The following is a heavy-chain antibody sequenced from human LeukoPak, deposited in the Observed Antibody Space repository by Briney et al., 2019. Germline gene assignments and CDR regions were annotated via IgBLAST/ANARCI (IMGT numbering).Heavy chain of an antibody. CDR2: VSDNGGST. J-gene: IGHJ6*02. Sequence: PGGSLRLSCAASGFTFSSYSMHWVRQAPGKGLEYVSAVSDNGGSTYYANSVKGRFTVSRDNSKNTLYLQMGSLRVEDMAVYYCARDLVPLGYYYGMDVWGQGTTVTVSS. CDR3: ARDLVPLGYYYGMDV. V-gene: IGHV3-64*01. D-gene: IGHD3-16*02. CDR1: GFTFSSYS.